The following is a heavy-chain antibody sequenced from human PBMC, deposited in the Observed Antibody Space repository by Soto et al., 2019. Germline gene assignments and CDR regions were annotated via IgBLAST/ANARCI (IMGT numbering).Heavy chain of an antibody. CDR3: ARGRGIAARARGEYYYYYGMDV. J-gene: IGHJ6*02. Sequence: PSQTLSLTCAISGDSVSSNSAAWNWIRQSPSRGLEWLGRTYYRSKWYNDYAVSVKSRITINPDTSKNQFSLQLNSVTPEDTAVYYCARGRGIAARARGEYYYYYGMDVWGQGTTVTVSS. CDR2: TYYRSKWYN. CDR1: GDSVSSNSAA. V-gene: IGHV6-1*01. D-gene: IGHD6-6*01.